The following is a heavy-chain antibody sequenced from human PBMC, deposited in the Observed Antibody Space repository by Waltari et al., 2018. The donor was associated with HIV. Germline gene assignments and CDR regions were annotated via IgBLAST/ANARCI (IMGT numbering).Heavy chain of an antibody. Sequence: QVQLVQSGAEVKKPGASVKVSCKASGYIFTSYDINWVRQATGQGLEWMGWMNPNSGNRGYAQNFQCRVTMTRNTSISTVYMELNSLKSEDTAVYYCARGLRFLDDYYFDYWGQGTLFTVSA. CDR2: MNPNSGNR. V-gene: IGHV1-8*01. J-gene: IGHJ4*02. D-gene: IGHD3-3*01. CDR3: ARGLRFLDDYYFDY. CDR1: GYIFTSYD.